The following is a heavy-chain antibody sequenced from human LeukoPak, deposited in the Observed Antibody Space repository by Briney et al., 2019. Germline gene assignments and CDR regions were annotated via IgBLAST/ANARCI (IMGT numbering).Heavy chain of an antibody. CDR1: GFTFSSYA. CDR2: ISGSGGST. V-gene: IGHV3-23*01. D-gene: IGHD6-13*01. CDR3: AKANGQKLDLSSRVDY. J-gene: IGHJ4*02. Sequence: GGSLRLSCAASGFTFSSYAMSWVRQAPGKGLEWVSAISGSGGSTYYADSVKGRFTISRDNSKNTLYLQMNSLRAEDTAVYYCAKANGQKLDLSSRVDYWGQGTLVTVSS.